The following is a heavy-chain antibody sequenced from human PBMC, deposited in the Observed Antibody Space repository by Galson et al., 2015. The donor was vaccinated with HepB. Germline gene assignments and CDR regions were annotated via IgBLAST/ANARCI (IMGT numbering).Heavy chain of an antibody. CDR2: ILYDGSEK. J-gene: IGHJ6*03. Sequence: SLRLSCAASGFTFSKYGMHWVRQAPGKGLQWVALILYDGSEKYYADSVKGRFTVSRDNSKNILYLQMNSLRAEDTAVYYCANNLLGYCSGDTCLPNNSPGLYMDVWGKGTTVTVSS. CDR1: GFTFSKYG. V-gene: IGHV3-30*18. CDR3: ANNLLGYCSGDTCLPNNSPGLYMDV. D-gene: IGHD2-15*01.